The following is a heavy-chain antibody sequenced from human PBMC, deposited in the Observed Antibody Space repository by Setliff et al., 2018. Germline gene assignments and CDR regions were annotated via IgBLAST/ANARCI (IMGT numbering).Heavy chain of an antibody. V-gene: IGHV4-31*03. J-gene: IGHJ6*03. CDR1: GGSISSGGYY. CDR3: ARGHGGAAPYYYYYMDV. CDR2: IYYSGSTS. Sequence: SETLSLTCTVSGGSISSGGYYWSWIRQHPGKGLEWIGYIYYSGSTSYYNPSLKSRVTISVDTSKNQISLKLSSVTAADTAVYYCARGHGGAAPYYYYYMDVWGKGTTVTVSS. D-gene: IGHD3-16*01.